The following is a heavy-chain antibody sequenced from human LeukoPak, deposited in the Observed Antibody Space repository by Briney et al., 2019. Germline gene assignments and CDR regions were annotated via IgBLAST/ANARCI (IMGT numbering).Heavy chain of an antibody. CDR2: IKQDGSEK. D-gene: IGHD3-9*01. Sequence: GGSLRLSCADSGFTFSNYWMSWVRQAPGKGLERVAHIKQDGSEKYYVDSVRGGFTISRENAKKSLYLQMNSLRAEVTAVYYCASRLRYFAWPEDYWGQGTLVTVSS. CDR1: GFTFSNYW. J-gene: IGHJ4*02. CDR3: ASRLRYFAWPEDY. V-gene: IGHV3-7*03.